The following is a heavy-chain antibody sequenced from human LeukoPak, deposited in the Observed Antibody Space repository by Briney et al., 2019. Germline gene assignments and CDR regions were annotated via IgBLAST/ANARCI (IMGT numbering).Heavy chain of an antibody. V-gene: IGHV3-72*01. Sequence: PGGSLSLSCAASGFTFIDHYMDWVRQSPGKGLEWVGRTRNKANSYTTEYAASVKGRFISSRDDSKSSLYLQMNSLKTEDTAVYYCARQSRTCSGDSCYQLDAFDIWGPGRLVTVSS. CDR1: GFTFIDHY. CDR3: ARQSRTCSGDSCYQLDAFDI. D-gene: IGHD2-15*01. J-gene: IGHJ3*02. CDR2: TRNKANSYTT.